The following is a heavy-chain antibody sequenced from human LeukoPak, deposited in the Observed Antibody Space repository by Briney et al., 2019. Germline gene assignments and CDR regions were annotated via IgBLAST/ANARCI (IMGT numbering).Heavy chain of an antibody. Sequence: GGSLRLSCAASGFTFSSYGMSWVRQAPGKGLEWVSAISGSGGSTYYADSVKGRFTISRDNSKNTLYLQMNSLRAEDTAVYYCAKDRSFIVGAYAFDIWGQGTMVTVSS. D-gene: IGHD1-26*01. CDR3: AKDRSFIVGAYAFDI. J-gene: IGHJ3*02. CDR1: GFTFSSYG. CDR2: ISGSGGST. V-gene: IGHV3-23*01.